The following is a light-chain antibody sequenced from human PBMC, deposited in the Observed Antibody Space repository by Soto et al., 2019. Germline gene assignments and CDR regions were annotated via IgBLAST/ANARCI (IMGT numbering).Light chain of an antibody. CDR2: EVS. CDR3: CSYAGSSTFEV. V-gene: IGLV2-23*02. J-gene: IGLJ2*01. Sequence: QSVLTQPASVSGSPGQPITISCTGTSSDVGSYNLVSWYQHHPGKAPKLMIYEVSKRPSGVSNRFSGSKSGNTASLTISGLQAEDEADYYCCSYAGSSTFEVFGGGTKVTVL. CDR1: SSDVGSYNL.